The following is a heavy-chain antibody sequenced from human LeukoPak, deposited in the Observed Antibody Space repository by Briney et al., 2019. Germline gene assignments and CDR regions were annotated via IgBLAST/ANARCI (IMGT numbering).Heavy chain of an antibody. CDR1: GFSLRTYW. V-gene: IGHV3-74*03. CDR2: INSDGSST. CDR3: AKIAVAGYDFDC. Sequence: PGGSLTLSCAASGFSLRTYWMHWVRQVPGKGLVWVSRINSDGSSTAYTDSVKGRFTISKDNAKNTLYLQMNSLRVEDTAVYYCAKIAVAGYDFDCWGQGTLVTVSS. J-gene: IGHJ4*02. D-gene: IGHD6-19*01.